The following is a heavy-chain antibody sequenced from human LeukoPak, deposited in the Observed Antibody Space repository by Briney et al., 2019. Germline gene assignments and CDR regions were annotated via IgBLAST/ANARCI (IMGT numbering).Heavy chain of an antibody. CDR2: IRRKANSYAP. Sequence: GGSLSPSCALSGFTLGGSAMHWVRQASGKGPEWVGRIRRKANSYAPAYAASVKGRFTISRDDSKNTEYLQMNSLKTEDTAVYYCTRHVCRLELNWFDPWGQGTLVTVSS. CDR3: TRHVCRLELNWFDP. J-gene: IGHJ5*02. V-gene: IGHV3-73*01. CDR1: GFTLGGSA. D-gene: IGHD1-7*01.